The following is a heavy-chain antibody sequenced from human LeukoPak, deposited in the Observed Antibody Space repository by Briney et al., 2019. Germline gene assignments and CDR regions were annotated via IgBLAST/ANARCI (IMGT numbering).Heavy chain of an antibody. CDR2: IRSDGSST. CDR1: GFSLSAYT. V-gene: IGHV3-64*01. Sequence: PGGPLRLSCVASGFSLSAYTMHWVRQAPGKGLEYVSAIRSDGSSTFYPSSVRGRFTISRDNSKSTLYLQMGSLRAEDTAAYYCTRRYGGHSGWAGYHDSWGQGTLVTVSS. CDR3: TRRYGGHSGWAGYHDS. J-gene: IGHJ4*02. D-gene: IGHD6-19*01.